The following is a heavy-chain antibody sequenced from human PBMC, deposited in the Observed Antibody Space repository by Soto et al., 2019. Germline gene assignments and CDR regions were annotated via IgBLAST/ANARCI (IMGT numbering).Heavy chain of an antibody. Sequence: PGESLKISCTGVGYSFTSYWIGWVRQMPGKGLEWMGIIYPGDSDTRYSPSFQGQVTISADKSISTVYLQWSSLKASDTAMYYCARGYCTTNICDPWFDPWGQGTLVTASS. D-gene: IGHD2-8*01. CDR2: IYPGDSDT. V-gene: IGHV5-51*01. CDR1: GYSFTSYW. J-gene: IGHJ5*02. CDR3: ARGYCTTNICDPWFDP.